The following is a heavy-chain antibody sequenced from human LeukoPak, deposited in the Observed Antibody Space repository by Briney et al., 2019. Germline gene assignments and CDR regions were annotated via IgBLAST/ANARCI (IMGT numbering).Heavy chain of an antibody. D-gene: IGHD3-22*01. CDR1: GFTVSSNY. J-gene: IGHJ4*02. CDR3: ARVDINYDSSGQPSNY. CDR2: ISSSSSYI. Sequence: GGSLRLSCAASGFTVSSNYMNWVRQAPGKGLEWVSSISSSSSYIYYADSVKGRFTISRDNAKNSLYLQMNSLRAEDTAVYYCARVDINYDSSGQPSNYWGQGTLVTVSS. V-gene: IGHV3-21*01.